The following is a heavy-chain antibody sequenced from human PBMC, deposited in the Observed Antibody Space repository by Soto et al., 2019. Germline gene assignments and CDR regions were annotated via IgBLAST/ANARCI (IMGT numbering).Heavy chain of an antibody. CDR2: VMGGGGGT. V-gene: IGHV3-23*01. Sequence: EVQLLESGGGLVQPGGTLRLSCAASGLTFSGHTMSWVRQGPGKGLEWVSGVMGGGGGTYYADSVKGRFTISRDNSKNTLYLQMDSLRAEDTAVYYCAKGEGYCGTSGCFGYFAYWGQGTLVTVSS. CDR3: AKGEGYCGTSGCFGYFAY. D-gene: IGHD2-2*01. CDR1: GLTFSGHT. J-gene: IGHJ4*02.